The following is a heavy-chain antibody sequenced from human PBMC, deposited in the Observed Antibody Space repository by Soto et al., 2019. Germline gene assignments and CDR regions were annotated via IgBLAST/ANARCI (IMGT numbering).Heavy chain of an antibody. D-gene: IGHD3-10*01. J-gene: IGHJ4*02. CDR2: ISYDGSNK. V-gene: IGHV3-30-3*01. CDR1: GFTLISYA. Sequence: GGSLRLSCAASGFTLISYAMHWGRQAPCKGLEWVAVISYDGSNKYYADSVKGRFTISRDNSKNTLYLQMNSLRAEDTAVYYCASLLLWFGELYPEDYWGQGTLVTVSS. CDR3: ASLLLWFGELYPEDY.